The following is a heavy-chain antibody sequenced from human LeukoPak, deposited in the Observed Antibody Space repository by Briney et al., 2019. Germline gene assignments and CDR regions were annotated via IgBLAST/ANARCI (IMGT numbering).Heavy chain of an antibody. J-gene: IGHJ4*02. CDR3: ARDLRVVITGSFDS. V-gene: IGHV3-20*04. CDR1: GFTVTNYG. D-gene: IGHD3-22*01. CDR2: INWNGDST. Sequence: GGSLRLSCAASGFTVTNYGMVWVRQAPGKGLEWVSGINWNGDSTDYADSVKGRFTISRDNAKNSLYLQMNSLRAEDTALYYCARDLRVVITGSFDSWGQGTLVTVSS.